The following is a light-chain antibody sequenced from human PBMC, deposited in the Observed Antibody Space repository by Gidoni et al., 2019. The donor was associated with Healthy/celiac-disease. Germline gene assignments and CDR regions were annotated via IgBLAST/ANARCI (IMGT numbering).Light chain of an antibody. CDR3: QQYNSYPST. CDR2: KAS. V-gene: IGKV1-5*03. Sequence: IQMTQSPSTLPASVGDRVTLTCRASQSISSWLAWYPPKPGQAPKLLIYKASSLESGVPSRFSGSGSGTEFTLTISSLQPDDFATYYCQQYNSYPSTFGQGTKVEIK. J-gene: IGKJ1*01. CDR1: QSISSW.